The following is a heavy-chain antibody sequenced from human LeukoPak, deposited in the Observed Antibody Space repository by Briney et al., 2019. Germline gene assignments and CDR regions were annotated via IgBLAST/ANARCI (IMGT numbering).Heavy chain of an antibody. CDR2: IKEDGSAY. CDR3: ASDSPHYGMDV. Sequence: GGSLRLSCAASGFSIRTYWMTWVRQAPGQGLEWVANIKEDGSAYYYGDPVKGRFSISRDNAKNTLYLEMSSLRAEDTAVYHCASDSPHYGMDVWGQGTTVTVSS. J-gene: IGHJ6*02. V-gene: IGHV3-7*01. CDR1: GFSIRTYW.